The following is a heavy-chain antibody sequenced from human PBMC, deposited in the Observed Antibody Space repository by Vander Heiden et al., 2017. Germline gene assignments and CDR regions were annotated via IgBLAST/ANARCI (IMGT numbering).Heavy chain of an antibody. J-gene: IGHJ6*02. CDR3: AAGMNCASGGVLDV. CDR1: GFTFSSSV. V-gene: IGHV1-58*01. Sequence: QMQLVQSGPEVKKPGTSVKVSCKASGFTFSSSVVQWVRQARGQRLEWIGWIVVGSGNTDYAQKFQERVTITRDMSTSTAYMELSSLRSEDTAVYYCAAGMNCASGGVLDVWGQGTTVTVSS. CDR2: IVVGSGNT. D-gene: IGHD3-10*01.